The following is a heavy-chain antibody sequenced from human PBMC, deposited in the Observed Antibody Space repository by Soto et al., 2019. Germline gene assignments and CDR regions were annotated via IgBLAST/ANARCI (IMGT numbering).Heavy chain of an antibody. CDR1: GGSFSGYY. D-gene: IGHD1-7*01. V-gene: IGHV4-34*01. CDR2: INHSGST. J-gene: IGHJ5*02. Sequence: PSETLSLTCAVYGGSFSGYYWSWIRQPPGKGLEWIGEINHSGSTNYNPSLKSRVTISVDTSKNQFSLKLSSVTAADTAVYYCAREGTDWNSNWLDPWGQGTLVTVSS. CDR3: AREGTDWNSNWLDP.